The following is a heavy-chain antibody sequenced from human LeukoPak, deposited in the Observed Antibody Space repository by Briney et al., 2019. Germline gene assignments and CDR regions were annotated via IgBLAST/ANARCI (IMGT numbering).Heavy chain of an antibody. CDR1: GFTFSSYS. J-gene: IGHJ4*02. Sequence: PGGSLRLSCAASGFTFSSYSMNWVRQAPGKGLEWVSSISSSSSYIYYADSVKGRFTISRDNSKNTLYLQMGSLRAEDMAVYYCARGAPAADYYGSGSYYPFRFDYWGQGTLVTVSP. CDR3: ARGAPAADYYGSGSYYPFRFDY. V-gene: IGHV3-21*01. CDR2: ISSSSSYI. D-gene: IGHD3-10*01.